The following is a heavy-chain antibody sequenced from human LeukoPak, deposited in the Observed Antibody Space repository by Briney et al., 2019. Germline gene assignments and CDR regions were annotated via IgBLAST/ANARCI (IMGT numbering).Heavy chain of an antibody. Sequence: PGGSLRLSCAASGFTFSSYSMNWVRQAPGKGLEWVSSISSSSSYIYYADSVKGRFTISRDNAKNSLYLQMNSVRAEDTAVYYCARDIYGSGSYYAYWGQGTLVTVSS. CDR1: GFTFSSYS. J-gene: IGHJ4*02. V-gene: IGHV3-21*01. D-gene: IGHD3-10*01. CDR3: ARDIYGSGSYYAY. CDR2: ISSSSSYI.